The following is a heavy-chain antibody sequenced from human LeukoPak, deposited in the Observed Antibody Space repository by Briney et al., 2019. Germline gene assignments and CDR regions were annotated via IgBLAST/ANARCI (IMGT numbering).Heavy chain of an antibody. J-gene: IGHJ4*02. D-gene: IGHD2-8*01. V-gene: IGHV3-23*01. Sequence: GGSLRLSCVGSGFSFSSFAMSWVRQAPGKGLEWVSTVSGGGAYTYYADSVKGRFTVSRDDSKSMHFLQMNSLRPEDTALYFCAKRITVSAGYYLDSWGQGALVTVSS. CDR1: GFSFSSFA. CDR2: VSGGGAYT. CDR3: AKRITVSAGYYLDS.